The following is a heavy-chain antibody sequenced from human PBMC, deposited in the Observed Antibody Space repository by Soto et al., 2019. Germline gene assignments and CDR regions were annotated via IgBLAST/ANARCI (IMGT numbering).Heavy chain of an antibody. CDR2: VHYSGGT. CDR3: ASILLGARRPSGFDS. J-gene: IGHJ4*02. CDR1: GGSINNGDYF. V-gene: IGHV4-39*02. D-gene: IGHD6-6*01. Sequence: KPSETLSLTCTVPGGSINNGDYFWGWIRQPPGKGLEWLGSVHYSGGTYYNWSLRDRVSTSLDTSTNHFSLNLFSVTAADTAVYYCASILLGARRPSGFDSWGQGRLVTFS.